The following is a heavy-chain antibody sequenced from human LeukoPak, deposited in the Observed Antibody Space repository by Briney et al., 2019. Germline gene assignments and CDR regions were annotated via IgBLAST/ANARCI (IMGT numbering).Heavy chain of an antibody. D-gene: IGHD5-12*01. CDR2: ISGSGGST. Sequence: PGGSLRLSCAASGFTFSSYAMSWVRQAPGKGLEWVSAISGSGGSTYYADSVKGRFTISRDNAKNSLYLQMNSLRAEDTAVYYCARDRGYFDYWGQGTLVTVSS. J-gene: IGHJ4*02. V-gene: IGHV3-23*01. CDR3: ARDRGYFDY. CDR1: GFTFSSYA.